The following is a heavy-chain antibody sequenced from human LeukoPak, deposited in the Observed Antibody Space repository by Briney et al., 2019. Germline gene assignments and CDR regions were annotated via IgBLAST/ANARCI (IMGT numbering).Heavy chain of an antibody. D-gene: IGHD5-18*01. CDR1: GFTFSRCE. Sequence: GGSLRLSCASSGFTFSRCEMNWVRQAPGKGLEWVSYISSSGSTIYYADSVKGRFTISRDNAENSLYLQMNSLRAEDTAVYYLGRYSYGYGSRHGYWGQGTLVTVSS. CDR3: GRYSYGYGSRHGY. V-gene: IGHV3-48*03. CDR2: ISSSGSTI. J-gene: IGHJ4*02.